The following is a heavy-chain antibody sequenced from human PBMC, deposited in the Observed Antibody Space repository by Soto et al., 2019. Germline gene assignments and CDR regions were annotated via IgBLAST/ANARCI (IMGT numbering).Heavy chain of an antibody. V-gene: IGHV3-23*01. Sequence: GGSLRLSCAASGFTFSSYAMSWVRQAPGKGLEWVSAISGSGGSTYYADSVKGRFTISRDNSKNTLYLQMNSLRAEDTAVYYCAKTHDIVVVVAATQTDAFDIWGQGTMVTVSS. J-gene: IGHJ3*02. CDR3: AKTHDIVVVVAATQTDAFDI. CDR1: GFTFSSYA. CDR2: ISGSGGST. D-gene: IGHD2-15*01.